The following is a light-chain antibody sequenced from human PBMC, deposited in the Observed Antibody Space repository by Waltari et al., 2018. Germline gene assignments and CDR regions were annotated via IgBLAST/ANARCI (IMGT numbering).Light chain of an antibody. CDR2: AAS. CDR3: QQLNSYPPFT. V-gene: IGKV1-9*01. J-gene: IGKJ3*01. CDR1: EGISSS. Sequence: DIQLTQSPSFLSASVGDRVTITCRASEGISSSLAWYQQKPGKAPKLLIYAASTLHSGVPSRFSGSGSGTEFALTISSLQPEDFATYYCQQLNSYPPFTFGPGTKVDI.